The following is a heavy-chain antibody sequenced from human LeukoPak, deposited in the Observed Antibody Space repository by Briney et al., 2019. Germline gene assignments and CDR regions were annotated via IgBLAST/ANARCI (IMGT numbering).Heavy chain of an antibody. J-gene: IGHJ6*03. CDR1: GFTFGDYA. CDR3: TRVYYGSGRFYYYMDV. V-gene: IGHV3-49*04. D-gene: IGHD3-10*01. CDR2: IRSKAYGGTT. Sequence: GRSLRLSCTASGFTFGDYAMSWVRQAPGKGLEWVGFIRSKAYGGTTEYAASVKGRFTISRDDSKSIAYLQMNSLKTEDTAVDYCTRVYYGSGRFYYYMDVWGKGTTVTVSS.